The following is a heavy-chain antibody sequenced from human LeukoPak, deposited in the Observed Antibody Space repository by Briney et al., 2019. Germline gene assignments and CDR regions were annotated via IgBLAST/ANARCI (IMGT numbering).Heavy chain of an antibody. D-gene: IGHD3-22*01. V-gene: IGHV4-31*03. CDR3: ARALFWPYYDSSGYYSSLFDY. Sequence: SQTLSLTCTVSGVSISSGGYYWRWIRQHPGKGLEWIGYIYYSGSTYYNPSLKSRVNISVDTSKNQFSLKLSSVTAADTAVYYCARALFWPYYDSSGYYSSLFDYWGQGTLVTVSS. CDR2: IYYSGST. J-gene: IGHJ4*02. CDR1: GVSISSGGYY.